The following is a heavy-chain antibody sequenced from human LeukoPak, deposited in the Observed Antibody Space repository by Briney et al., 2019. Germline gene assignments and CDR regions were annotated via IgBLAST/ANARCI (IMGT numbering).Heavy chain of an antibody. CDR1: GDSNNLGRYY. CDR3: ARDQGGRYFDY. V-gene: IGHV4-31*03. CDR2: IYYSGST. J-gene: IGHJ4*02. Sequence: SQTLSLTCTLSGDSNNLGRYYGPSIPRHPAKGLQWIGYIYYSGSTYYNPSLKSRVTISVDTSKNQFSLKLSSVTAADTAVYYCARDQGGRYFDYWGQGTLVTVSS. D-gene: IGHD1-26*01.